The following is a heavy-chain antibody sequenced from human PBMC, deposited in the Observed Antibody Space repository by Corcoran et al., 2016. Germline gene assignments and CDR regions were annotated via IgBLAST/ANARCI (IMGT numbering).Heavy chain of an antibody. CDR2: IYSGGST. J-gene: IGHJ6*02. CDR1: GFTVSSNY. CDR3: AGATVGYYYGMDV. V-gene: IGHV3-53*01. Sequence: EVQLVESGGGLIQPGGSLRLSCAASGFTVSSNYMSWVRQAPGKGLEWVSVIYSGGSTYYADSVKGRFTLSRDNSKNTLYLQMNSLRAEDTAVYYCAGATVGYYYGMDVWGQGTTVTVSS.